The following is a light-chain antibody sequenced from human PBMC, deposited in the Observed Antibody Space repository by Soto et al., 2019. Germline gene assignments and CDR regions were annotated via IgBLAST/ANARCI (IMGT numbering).Light chain of an antibody. Sequence: QAVVTQPPSASGTPGQRVTISCSGSDSNIGSNSVNWYQHLPGMAPKLLTHSNDHRPSGVADRFSGSKSGTSASLAISGLQSEDEADYYCAAWDDILNGWVFGGGTKLIVL. CDR1: DSNIGSNS. CDR2: SND. CDR3: AAWDDILNGWV. J-gene: IGLJ3*02. V-gene: IGLV1-44*01.